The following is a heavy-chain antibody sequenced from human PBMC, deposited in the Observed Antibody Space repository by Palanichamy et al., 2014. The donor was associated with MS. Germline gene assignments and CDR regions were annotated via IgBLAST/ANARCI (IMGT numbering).Heavy chain of an antibody. D-gene: IGHD3-9*01. V-gene: IGHV3-33*01. J-gene: IGHJ4*02. CDR3: AREGPDYDILTGYHTGDYFDY. CDR2: IWYNGSNK. Sequence: QVQLVESGGGVVQPGRSLRLSCAASGFTFSSYDMHWVRQAPGKGLEWVAVIWYNGSNKYYADSVKGRFTISRDNSKNTLYLQMNSLRAEDTAVYYCAREGPDYDILTGYHTGDYFDYWGQGTLVTVSS. CDR1: GFTFSSYD.